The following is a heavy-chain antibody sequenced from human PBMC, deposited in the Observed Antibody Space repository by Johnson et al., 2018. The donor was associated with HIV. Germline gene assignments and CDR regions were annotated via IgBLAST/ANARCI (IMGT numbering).Heavy chain of an antibody. CDR2: IHSCGST. V-gene: IGHV3-66*01. D-gene: IGHD2-2*02. J-gene: IGHJ3*02. CDR3: ARDDTEADGAFDI. CDR1: GFTFSYYA. Sequence: VQLVESGGAVVQPGTSLRLSCAASGFTFSYYAIFWVRQAPGKGLEWVSVIHSCGSTYYADSVAGRFTISRDNSKNTVLLQMYSLSAGDPAVYYCARDDTEADGAFDIWGQGTMVTVSS.